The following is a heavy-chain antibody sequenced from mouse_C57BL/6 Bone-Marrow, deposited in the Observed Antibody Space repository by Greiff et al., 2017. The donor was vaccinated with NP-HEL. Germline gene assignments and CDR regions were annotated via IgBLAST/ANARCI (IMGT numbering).Heavy chain of an antibody. CDR2: IDPETGGT. CDR3: TRSAPYYYGSSYDWYFDV. V-gene: IGHV1-15*01. J-gene: IGHJ1*03. CDR1: GYTFTDYE. D-gene: IGHD1-1*01. Sequence: VQLQQSGAELVRPGASVTLSCKASGYTFTDYEMHWVKQTPVHGLEWIGAIDPETGGTAYNQKFKGKAILTADKSSSTAYMELRSLTSEDSAVYYCTRSAPYYYGSSYDWYFDVWGTGTTVTVSS.